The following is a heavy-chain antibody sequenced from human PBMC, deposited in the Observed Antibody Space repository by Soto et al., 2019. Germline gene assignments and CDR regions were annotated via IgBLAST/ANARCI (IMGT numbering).Heavy chain of an antibody. V-gene: IGHV3-21*01. CDR1: GFTFSSYS. D-gene: IGHD3-10*01. CDR2: TSSSRSYI. Sequence: EVQLVESGGGLVKPGGSLRLSCAASGFTFSSYSMNWVRQAPGKGLEWVSSTSSSRSYIYYADSVRGRFTITRDDAKNSLYLQMNSLRAEDTAVYYCARDPSMVRGENWYFDLWGRCTLVTVSS. J-gene: IGHJ2*01. CDR3: ARDPSMVRGENWYFDL.